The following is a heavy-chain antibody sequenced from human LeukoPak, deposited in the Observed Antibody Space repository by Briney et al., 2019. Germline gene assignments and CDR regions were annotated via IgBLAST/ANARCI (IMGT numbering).Heavy chain of an antibody. CDR1: GFTFSSYS. D-gene: IGHD5-18*01. Sequence: PGGSLRLSCAASGFTFSSYSMNWVRQAPGKGLEWVSYISSSSTIYYADSVKGRFTISGDNAKNSLYLQMNSLRAEDTAVYYCARAGYSYGYYWFDPWGQGTLVTVSS. V-gene: IGHV3-48*01. J-gene: IGHJ5*02. CDR3: ARAGYSYGYYWFDP. CDR2: ISSSSTI.